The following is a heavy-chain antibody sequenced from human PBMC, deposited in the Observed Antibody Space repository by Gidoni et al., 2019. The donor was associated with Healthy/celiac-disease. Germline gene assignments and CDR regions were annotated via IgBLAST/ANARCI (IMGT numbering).Heavy chain of an antibody. CDR1: GCTFRSYA. D-gene: IGHD6-6*01. V-gene: IGHV1-69*01. J-gene: IGHJ5*02. CDR2: IIPIFGTA. CDR3: ARAFTSEYSSSYDP. Sequence: QVQLVQSGAEVKKPGSSVQVSCKASGCTFRSYAISWVRKAPGQGLEWMGGIIPIFGTANYAQKFQGRVTITADESTSTAYMELSSLRSEDTAVYYCARAFTSEYSSSYDPWGQGTLVTVSS.